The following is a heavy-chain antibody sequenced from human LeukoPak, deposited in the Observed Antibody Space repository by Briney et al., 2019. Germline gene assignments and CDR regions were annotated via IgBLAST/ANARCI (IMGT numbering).Heavy chain of an antibody. V-gene: IGHV4-59*08. CDR1: GGSISSYY. J-gene: IGHJ5*02. Sequence: ASETLSLTCTVSGGSISSYYWSWIRQPPGKGLEWIGYIHYSGSTNYNPSLKSRVTISVDTSKKQFSLKLTSVTAADTAVYFCARHLDPWGQGTLVTVSS. CDR2: IHYSGST. CDR3: ARHLDP.